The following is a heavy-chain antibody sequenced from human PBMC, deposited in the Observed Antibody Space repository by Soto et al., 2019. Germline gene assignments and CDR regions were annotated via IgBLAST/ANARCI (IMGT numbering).Heavy chain of an antibody. CDR2: IWYDGSNK. CDR3: AGGKYQLLFGTGPGVDTYGMDV. CDR1: GFTFSSYG. D-gene: IGHD2-2*01. V-gene: IGHV3-33*01. J-gene: IGHJ6*02. Sequence: GGSLRLSCAASGFTFSSYGMHWVRQAPGKGLEWVAVIWYDGSNKYYADSVKGRFTISRDNSKNTLYLQMNSLRAEDTDVYCWAGGKYQLLFGTGPGVDTYGMDVWGQGTTVTVSS.